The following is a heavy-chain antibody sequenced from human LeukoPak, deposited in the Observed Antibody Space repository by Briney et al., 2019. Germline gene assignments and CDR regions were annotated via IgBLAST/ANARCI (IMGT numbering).Heavy chain of an antibody. D-gene: IGHD3-9*01. Sequence: ASVKVSCKASGYTFTGYYMHWVRQAPGQGLEWMGRINPNSGGTNYAQKFQGRVTLTRDTSISTAYMELSRLRSDDTAVYYCARGLQKIFWGAFDIWGQGTMVTVSS. CDR3: ARGLQKIFWGAFDI. J-gene: IGHJ3*02. CDR1: GYTFTGYY. CDR2: INPNSGGT. V-gene: IGHV1-2*06.